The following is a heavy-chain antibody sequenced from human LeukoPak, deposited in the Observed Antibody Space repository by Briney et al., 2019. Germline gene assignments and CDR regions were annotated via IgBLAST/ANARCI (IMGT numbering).Heavy chain of an antibody. CDR2: IYYSGST. D-gene: IGHD3-22*01. Sequence: SETLSLTCTVSGGSISSGSYYWSWIRQPAGKGLEWIGSIYYSGSTYYNPSLKSRVTISVDTSKNQFSLKLSSVTAADTAVYYCATSYDSSGPDWFDPWGQGTLVTVSS. CDR3: ATSYDSSGPDWFDP. V-gene: IGHV4-39*07. CDR1: GGSISSGSYY. J-gene: IGHJ5*02.